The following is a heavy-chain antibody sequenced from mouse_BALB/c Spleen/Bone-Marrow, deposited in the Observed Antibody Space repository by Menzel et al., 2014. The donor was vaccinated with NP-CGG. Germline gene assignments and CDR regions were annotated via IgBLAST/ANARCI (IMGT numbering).Heavy chain of an antibody. D-gene: IGHD1-1*01. J-gene: IGHJ1*01. V-gene: IGHV4-1*02. CDR1: GFDFSRYL. Sequence: EVKLVESGGGLVQPGGSLKLSCAASGFDFSRYLMSWVRQAPGKGLEWIGEINPESSTINYTPSLKDKFIISRDNAKNTLCLQMSKVRSEDTALYYCARLNYYGNLFVWGAGTTVTVSS. CDR2: INPESSTI. CDR3: ARLNYYGNLFV.